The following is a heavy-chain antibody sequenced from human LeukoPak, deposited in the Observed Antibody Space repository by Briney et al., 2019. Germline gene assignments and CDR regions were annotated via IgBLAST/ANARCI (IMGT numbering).Heavy chain of an antibody. Sequence: PGGSLRLSCVASGFSFGSYAMSWVRQAPGKGLEWVAGLSGTGGSRYYADSARGRFIISRDGSERTVDLKMNSLRGENTGIYYCAKDGSWVSATGLYFFDSWGQGTLVVVSS. CDR2: LSGTGGSR. D-gene: IGHD3-9*01. J-gene: IGHJ4*02. V-gene: IGHV3-23*01. CDR1: GFSFGSYA. CDR3: AKDGSWVSATGLYFFDS.